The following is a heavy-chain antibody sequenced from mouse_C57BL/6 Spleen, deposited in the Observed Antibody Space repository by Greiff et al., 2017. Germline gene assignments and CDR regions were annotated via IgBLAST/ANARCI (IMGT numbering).Heavy chain of an antibody. CDR3: ARSSLLQKGYFDV. V-gene: IGHV1-69*01. CDR1: GYTFTSYW. J-gene: IGHJ1*03. Sequence: QVQLQQSGAELVMPGASVKLSCKASGYTFTSYWMHWVKQRPGQGLEWIGEIDPSDSYTNYNQKFKGKSTLTVDKSSSTAYMQLSSLTSEDSAVYYCARSSLLQKGYFDVWGTGTTVTVSS. D-gene: IGHD1-1*01. CDR2: IDPSDSYT.